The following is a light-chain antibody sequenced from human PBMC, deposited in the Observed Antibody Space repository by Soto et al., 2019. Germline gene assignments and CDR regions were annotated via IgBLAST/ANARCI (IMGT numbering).Light chain of an antibody. CDR2: AAS. CDR1: QGISSY. CDR3: QQYYSYPT. Sequence: IQMTQSPSTLSGSVGDRVTITCRASQGISSYLAWYQQKPGKAPKLLIYAASTLQSGVPSRFSGSGSGTDFTLTISCLQSEDFATYYCQQYYSYPTFGQGTKVEIK. J-gene: IGKJ1*01. V-gene: IGKV1-8*01.